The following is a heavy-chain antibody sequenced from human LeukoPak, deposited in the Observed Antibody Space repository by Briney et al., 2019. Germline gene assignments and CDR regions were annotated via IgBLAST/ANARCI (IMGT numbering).Heavy chain of an antibody. CDR2: IRSDGNKE. V-gene: IGHV3-30*02. J-gene: IGHJ4*02. Sequence: PGGSLRLSCAASGFTFSRYGMHWVRQAPGKGLEWVAFIRSDGNKENYADSVKGRFTISRDNSKNTPYVQMNGLRAEDTAVYYCAKDDPFFDYWGQGTLVTVSS. CDR3: AKDDPFFDY. CDR1: GFTFSRYG.